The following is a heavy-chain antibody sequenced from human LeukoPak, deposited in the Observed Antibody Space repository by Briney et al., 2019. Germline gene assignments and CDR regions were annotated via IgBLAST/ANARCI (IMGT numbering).Heavy chain of an antibody. J-gene: IGHJ4*02. D-gene: IGHD6-13*01. CDR3: ARKYSSSSDY. Sequence: PGGSLRLSCAASGFTFSSYSMNWVRQAPGKGLEWVSYISSSGSTIYYADSVKGRFTISRDNAKNSLYLQMNSLRAEDTAVYYCARKYSSSSDYWGQGTLVTVSS. CDR2: ISSSGSTI. V-gene: IGHV3-48*04. CDR1: GFTFSSYS.